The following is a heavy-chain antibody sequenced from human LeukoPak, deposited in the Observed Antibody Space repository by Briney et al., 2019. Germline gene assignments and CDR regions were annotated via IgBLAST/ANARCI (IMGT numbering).Heavy chain of an antibody. Sequence: GASVNVSFKASGFTFTGYYMHWVRQTPGQGLELMGIINPIGHITNYAQKFQGRLTVTRDTPTSTVYLELSSLRSDDTAVYYCVRDNSIADRGWWFDHWGQGTLVTVSS. CDR2: INPIGHIT. CDR1: GFTFTGYY. V-gene: IGHV1-46*01. J-gene: IGHJ5*02. CDR3: VRDNSIADRGWWFDH. D-gene: IGHD1-14*01.